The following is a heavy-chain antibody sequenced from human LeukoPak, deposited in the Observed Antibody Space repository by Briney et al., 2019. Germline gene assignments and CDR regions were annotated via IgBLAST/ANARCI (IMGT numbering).Heavy chain of an antibody. J-gene: IGHJ6*02. Sequence: ASVKVSCKASGHTFTGYYMHWVRQAPGQGLEWMGWINPNSGGTNYAQKFQGRVTMTRDTSISTAYMELSRLRSDDTAVYYCARDSNTYYYDSSGPPVWGQGTTVTVSS. D-gene: IGHD3-22*01. CDR1: GHTFTGYY. V-gene: IGHV1-2*02. CDR2: INPNSGGT. CDR3: ARDSNTYYYDSSGPPV.